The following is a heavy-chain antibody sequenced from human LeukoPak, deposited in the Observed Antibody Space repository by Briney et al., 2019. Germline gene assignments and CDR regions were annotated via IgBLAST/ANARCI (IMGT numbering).Heavy chain of an antibody. Sequence: PGRSLRLSCAASGFTFSSYGMHWVRQAPGKGLEWVAVIWYDGSNKYYADSVKGRFTISRDNSKNRLYLQMNSLRAEDTAVYYCARDFSPDLYYYDSSGYDYWGQGTLVTVSS. CDR1: GFTFSSYG. D-gene: IGHD3-22*01. CDR2: IWYDGSNK. CDR3: ARDFSPDLYYYDSSGYDY. J-gene: IGHJ4*02. V-gene: IGHV3-33*01.